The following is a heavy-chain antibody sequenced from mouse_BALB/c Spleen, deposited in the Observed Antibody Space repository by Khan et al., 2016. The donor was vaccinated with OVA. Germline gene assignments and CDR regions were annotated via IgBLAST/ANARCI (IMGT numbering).Heavy chain of an antibody. CDR1: GYTFSSYW. CDR2: ILPGSDSP. J-gene: IGHJ3*01. V-gene: IGHV1-9*01. D-gene: IGHD2-3*01. CDR3: ARQGGGYFSWFAY. Sequence: QVQLKQSGTELLKPGASVEISCKATGYTFSSYWIEWIKQRSGHGLEWIGEILPGSDSPTYNERFMGKATFTADTSSNTAYMQLSSLTSEDSAVYYCARQGGGYFSWFAYWGQGTLVTVSA.